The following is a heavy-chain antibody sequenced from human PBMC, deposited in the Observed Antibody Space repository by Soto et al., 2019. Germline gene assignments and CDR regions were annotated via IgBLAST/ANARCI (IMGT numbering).Heavy chain of an antibody. Sequence: EVQLLESGGGLVQPGGSLRLSCAASGFTFSSYAMSWVRQAPGKGLEWVSAISGSGGSTYYADSVKGRFTISRDNSNNTLYLQMNSLRAEDTAVYYCAKARKAGEGLEEDYWGQGTLVTVSS. D-gene: IGHD1-1*01. CDR1: GFTFSSYA. CDR3: AKARKAGEGLEEDY. J-gene: IGHJ4*02. V-gene: IGHV3-23*01. CDR2: ISGSGGST.